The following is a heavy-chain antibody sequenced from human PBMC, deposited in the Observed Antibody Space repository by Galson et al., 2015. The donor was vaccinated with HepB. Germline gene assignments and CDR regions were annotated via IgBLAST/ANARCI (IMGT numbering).Heavy chain of an antibody. CDR2: IDPSDSYT. D-gene: IGHD3-3*01. CDR1: GYSFTSYW. Sequence: QSGAEVKKPGESLRISCKGSGYSFTSYWISWVRQMPGKGLEWMGRIDPSDSYTNYSPSFQGHVTISADKSISTAYLQWSSLKASDTAMYYCAAHDFWSGYSPPYWFDPWGQGTLVTVSS. CDR3: AAHDFWSGYSPPYWFDP. V-gene: IGHV5-10-1*01. J-gene: IGHJ5*02.